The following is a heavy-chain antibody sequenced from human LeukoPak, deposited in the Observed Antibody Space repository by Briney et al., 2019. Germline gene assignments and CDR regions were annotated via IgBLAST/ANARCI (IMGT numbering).Heavy chain of an antibody. D-gene: IGHD3-10*01. Sequence: ASVKVSCKASGYTFTGYYMHWVRQAPGQGLEWMGWINPNSGGTNYAQKFQGRVTMTRDTSISTAYMELSRLRSDDTAVYYCARARPPAYYYGSGSYYKYYYYYYMDVWGKGTTVTISS. CDR3: ARARPPAYYYGSGSYYKYYYYYYMDV. CDR1: GYTFTGYY. CDR2: INPNSGGT. V-gene: IGHV1-2*02. J-gene: IGHJ6*03.